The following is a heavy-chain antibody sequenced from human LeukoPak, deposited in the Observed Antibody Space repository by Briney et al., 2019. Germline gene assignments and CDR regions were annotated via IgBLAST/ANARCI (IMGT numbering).Heavy chain of an antibody. CDR3: ARGYDSSGYLPSY. D-gene: IGHD3-22*01. V-gene: IGHV3-7*04. Sequence: GGSLRLSCAASGFTFSSYLMSWVRQAPGKGLEWVANIKQDGSEKYYVDSVKGRFTISRDNAKNSLFLQMNSLRAEDTAVFFCARGYDSSGYLPSYWGQGPLVTVSS. CDR2: IKQDGSEK. CDR1: GFTFSSYL. J-gene: IGHJ4*02.